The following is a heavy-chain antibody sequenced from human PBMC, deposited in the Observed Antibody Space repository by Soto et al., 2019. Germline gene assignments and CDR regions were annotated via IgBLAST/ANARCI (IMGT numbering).Heavy chain of an antibody. V-gene: IGHV3-7*03. CDR1: GFTFSSYW. CDR3: ARDRGIAARGYYGMDV. Sequence: EVQLVESGGGLVQPGGSLRLSCAASGFTFSSYWMSWVRQAPGKGLEWVANIKQDGSEKYYVDSVKGRFTISRDNAKNSLYLQMNSLRAEDTAVYYCARDRGIAARGYYGMDVWGQGTTVTVSS. CDR2: IKQDGSEK. D-gene: IGHD6-6*01. J-gene: IGHJ6*02.